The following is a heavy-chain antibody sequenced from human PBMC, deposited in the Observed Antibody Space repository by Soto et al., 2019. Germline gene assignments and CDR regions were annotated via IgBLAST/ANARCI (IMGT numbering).Heavy chain of an antibody. V-gene: IGHV3-66*01. D-gene: IGHD2-21*01. CDR3: ASFTSRFRQLRCFDY. CDR1: GFTVSSNY. Sequence: EVQLLGSGGGLVKPGGSLRLSCAASGFTVSSNYLSWVRQAPGKGLDCVSVIYSGGDRYYANSVKGRLTISRDNSKNTLHLQMNSLRAEDTDVYCCASFTSRFRQLRCFDYWGQGTLVTVSS. CDR2: IYSGGDR. J-gene: IGHJ4*02.